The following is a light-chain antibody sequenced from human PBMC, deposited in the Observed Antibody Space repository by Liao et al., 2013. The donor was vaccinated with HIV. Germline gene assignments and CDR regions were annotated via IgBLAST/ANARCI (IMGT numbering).Light chain of an antibody. J-gene: IGLJ2*01. CDR2: NDD. CDR3: QVWDRTTDHVV. V-gene: IGLV3-21*04. CDR1: SIGSKS. Sequence: SYELTQPSSLSVAPGKTARMTCGGNSIGSKSVHWYQQKPGQAPVLVIYNDDERPSGIPERFSGSNSGNTATLAISRVGAGDEADYYCQVWDRTTDHVVFGGGTKLTVL.